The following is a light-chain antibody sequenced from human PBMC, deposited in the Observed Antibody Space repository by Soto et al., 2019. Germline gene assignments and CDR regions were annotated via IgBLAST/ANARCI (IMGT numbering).Light chain of an antibody. CDR2: GAS. Sequence: TRSPRTLSLCPGEGASLSCMASRGVSANYLAWYQQKPGQAPTLLIYGASNRATGIPDRFSGSGSGTDFTLTISRLEPEDFAVYYCQQYGSSGTVGQGTKVDIK. CDR1: RGVSANY. J-gene: IGKJ1*01. V-gene: IGKV3-20*01. CDR3: QQYGSSGT.